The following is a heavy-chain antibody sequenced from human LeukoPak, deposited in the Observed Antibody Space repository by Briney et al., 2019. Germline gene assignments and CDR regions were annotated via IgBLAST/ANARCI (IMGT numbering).Heavy chain of an antibody. J-gene: IGHJ4*02. D-gene: IGHD1-26*01. CDR2: ISAYNGNT. CDR3: ARERSYGGFDY. V-gene: IGHV1-18*01. CDR1: GYTFPTYA. Sequence: ASVKVSCKASGYTFPTYAISWVRQAPGRGLEWMGWISAYNGNTNYAQKLQGRVTMTTDTSTSTAYMELRSLRSDDTAVYYCARERSYGGFDYWGQGTLVTVSS.